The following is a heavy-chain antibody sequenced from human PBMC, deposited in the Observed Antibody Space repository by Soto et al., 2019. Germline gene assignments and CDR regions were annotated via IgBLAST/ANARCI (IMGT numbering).Heavy chain of an antibody. D-gene: IGHD3-22*01. J-gene: IGHJ6*02. CDR1: GYTFTSYA. CDR2: INAGNSNT. V-gene: IGHV1-3*01. Sequence: ASVKVSCKASGYTFTSYAMHWVRQAPGQRLEWMGWINAGNSNTKYSQKFQGRVTITRDTSASTAYMELSSLRSEDTAVYYCARDLSSGYYGYYYYGMDVWGQGTTVTVSS. CDR3: ARDLSSGYYGYYYYGMDV.